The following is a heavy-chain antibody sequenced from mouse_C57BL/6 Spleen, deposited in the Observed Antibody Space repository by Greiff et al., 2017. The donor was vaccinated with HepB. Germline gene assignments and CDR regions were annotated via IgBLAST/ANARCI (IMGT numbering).Heavy chain of an antibody. V-gene: IGHV1-53*01. D-gene: IGHD1-1*01. Sequence: QVQLQQPGTELVKPGASVKLSCKASGYTFTSYWMHWVKQRPGQGLEWIGNINPSNGGTNYNEKFKSKATLTVDKSSSTAYMQLSSLTSEDSAVYCCARTGSGLWYFDVWGTGTTVTVSS. CDR3: ARTGSGLWYFDV. J-gene: IGHJ1*03. CDR2: INPSNGGT. CDR1: GYTFTSYW.